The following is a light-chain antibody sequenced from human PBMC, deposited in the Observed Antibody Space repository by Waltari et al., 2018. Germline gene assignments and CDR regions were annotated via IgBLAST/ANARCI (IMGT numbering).Light chain of an antibody. CDR2: AAS. J-gene: IGKJ2*01. CDR3: QXLNXXXRT. Sequence: IQLTQSPSXLSXSXXXRXTIACRASQGISRSLGXXQQKPGKXXKLLIYAASTLQSGVXSRXSGXXXGTXXXLTISSXQPEXSAXXYCQXLNXXXRTXGQGTKLXXX. CDR1: QGISRS. V-gene: IGKV1-9*01.